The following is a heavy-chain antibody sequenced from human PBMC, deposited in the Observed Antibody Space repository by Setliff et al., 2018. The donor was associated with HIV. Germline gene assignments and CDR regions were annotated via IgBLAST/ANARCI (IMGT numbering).Heavy chain of an antibody. CDR2: INPSGGST. Sequence: ASVKVSCKASGGTFSSYAISWVRQAPGQGLEWMGIINPSGGSTSYAQKFQGRVTMTRDTSTSTVYMELSSLRSEDTAVYYCARVGDSYGMDDAFDIWGQGTMVTVSS. D-gene: IGHD5-18*01. CDR1: GGTFSSYA. J-gene: IGHJ3*02. CDR3: ARVGDSYGMDDAFDI. V-gene: IGHV1-46*01.